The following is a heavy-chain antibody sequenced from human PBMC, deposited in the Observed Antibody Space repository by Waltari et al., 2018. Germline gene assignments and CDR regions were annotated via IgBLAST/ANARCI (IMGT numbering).Heavy chain of an antibody. J-gene: IGHJ6*02. CDR2: IYYSGST. Sequence: QVQLQESGPGLVKPSETLSLTCTVSGGSISSYYWSWIRQPPGKGLEWIGYIYYSGSTNYNPSLKSRVTISVDTSKNQFSLKLSSVTAADTAVYYCARAFWSGYSPLYYYGMDVWGQGP. CDR3: ARAFWSGYSPLYYYGMDV. CDR1: GGSISSYY. D-gene: IGHD3-3*01. V-gene: IGHV4-59*01.